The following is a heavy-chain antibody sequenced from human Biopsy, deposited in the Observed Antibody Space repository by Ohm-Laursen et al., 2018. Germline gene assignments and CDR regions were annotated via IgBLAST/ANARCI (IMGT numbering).Heavy chain of an antibody. CDR2: IKRDGSQS. D-gene: IGHD2/OR15-2a*01. V-gene: IGHV3-7*01. Sequence: SLRLSCTASGFTFSSNWMTWVRQAPGKGLEWVANIKRDGSQSNHADSVKGRFTISRDNAKNSLYLQMNGLRAEDTAVYYCTRDTTYYAGTTYYDALDVWGQGTTVTVSS. J-gene: IGHJ3*01. CDR1: GFTFSSNW. CDR3: TRDTTYYAGTTYYDALDV.